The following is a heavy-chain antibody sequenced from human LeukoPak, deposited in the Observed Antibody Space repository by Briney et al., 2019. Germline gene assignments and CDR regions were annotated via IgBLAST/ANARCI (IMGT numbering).Heavy chain of an antibody. CDR1: GVTFISYW. Sequence: PGWSLRLSSAASGVTFISYWMHWFRQAPGKGLVGFSRINNDGSTTMYVDSVKGRFTISRDNAKNTLYLQMNSLRAEDTAVYYCARTSGDYHGFDIWGRGTMVTVSS. D-gene: IGHD4-17*01. V-gene: IGHV3-74*03. J-gene: IGHJ3*02. CDR3: ARTSGDYHGFDI. CDR2: INNDGSTT.